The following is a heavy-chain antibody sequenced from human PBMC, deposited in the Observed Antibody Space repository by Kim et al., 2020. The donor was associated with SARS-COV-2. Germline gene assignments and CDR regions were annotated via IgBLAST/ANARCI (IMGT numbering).Heavy chain of an antibody. CDR2: IGSSGSII. CDR3: TRGGGYYNQADF. CDR1: GFTFSSYE. D-gene: IGHD3-9*01. V-gene: IGHV3-48*03. Sequence: GGSLRLSCAASGFTFSSYEMNWVRQAPRKGLEWVSHIGSSGSIIYYTDSVKGRFTVSRDNAKNSLYLQMNSLRAEDTAGYYCTRGGGYYNQADFWGQGTL. J-gene: IGHJ4*02.